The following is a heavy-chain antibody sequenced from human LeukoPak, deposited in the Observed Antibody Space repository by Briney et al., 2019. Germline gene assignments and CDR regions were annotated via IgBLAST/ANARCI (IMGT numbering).Heavy chain of an antibody. CDR3: ARGLYSSGWYGVSGFDY. Sequence: GGSLRLSCAASGFTFSSYSMNWVRQAPGKGPEWVSSISSSSSYIYYADSVKGRFTISRDNAKNSPYLQMNSLRAEDTAVYYCARGLYSSGWYGVSGFDYWGQGTLVTVSS. CDR1: GFTFSSYS. D-gene: IGHD6-19*01. V-gene: IGHV3-21*01. CDR2: ISSSSSYI. J-gene: IGHJ4*02.